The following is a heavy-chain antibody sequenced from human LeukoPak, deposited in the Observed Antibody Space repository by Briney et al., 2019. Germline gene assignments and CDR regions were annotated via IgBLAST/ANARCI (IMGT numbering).Heavy chain of an antibody. CDR2: IYYSGST. V-gene: IGHV4-59*01. D-gene: IGHD5-12*01. Sequence: SETLSLTCTVSGGSISSYYWSWIRQPPGKGLEWIGYIYYSGSTNYNPSLKSRVTISVDTSKNQFSPKLSSVTAADTAVYYCARRYSGSRDYYYYMDVWGKGTTVTVSS. J-gene: IGHJ6*03. CDR1: GGSISSYY. CDR3: ARRYSGSRDYYYYMDV.